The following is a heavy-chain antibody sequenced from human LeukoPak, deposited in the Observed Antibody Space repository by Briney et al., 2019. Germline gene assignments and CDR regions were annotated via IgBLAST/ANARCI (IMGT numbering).Heavy chain of an antibody. CDR2: TEGTGTII. D-gene: IGHD2-15*01. CDR3: AKYSLGYGSGYLDY. Sequence: GGSLRLSCAASGFTFRNYNMFWARQAPGKGLEWISFTEGTGTIIHYADSVKGRFTTSRDNDKNSLYLQMNSLRAEDTAVYYCAKYSLGYGSGYLDYWGQGILVTVSS. V-gene: IGHV3-11*01. J-gene: IGHJ4*02. CDR1: GFTFRNYN.